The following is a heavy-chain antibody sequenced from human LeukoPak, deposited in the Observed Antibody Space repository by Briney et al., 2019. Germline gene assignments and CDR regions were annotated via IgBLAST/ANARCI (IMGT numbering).Heavy chain of an antibody. CDR3: ARAVISIFDN. D-gene: IGHD3-3*02. V-gene: IGHV3-48*01. Sequence: LPGGSLRLSCAASGFIFSSYAMTWVRQAPGKGLEWVSYISSSSSTIQYADSVKGRFTISGDNAENSLYLQMNSLGVEDTAVYYCARAVISIFDNWGQGTLVTVSS. CDR2: ISSSSSTI. CDR1: GFIFSSYA. J-gene: IGHJ4*02.